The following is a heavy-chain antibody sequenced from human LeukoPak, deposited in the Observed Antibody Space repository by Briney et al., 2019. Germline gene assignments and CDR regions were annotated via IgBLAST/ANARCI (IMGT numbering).Heavy chain of an antibody. Sequence: GGSLRLSCAASGFTFSSYAMHWVRQAPGKGLEWVAVISYDGSNKYYTDSVKGRFTISRDNSKNTLYLEMNSLRAEDTAIYYCAREGPRGNSQFDYWGQGTLVTVSS. D-gene: IGHD2/OR15-2a*01. CDR2: ISYDGSNK. CDR3: AREGPRGNSQFDY. V-gene: IGHV3-30-3*01. CDR1: GFTFSSYA. J-gene: IGHJ4*02.